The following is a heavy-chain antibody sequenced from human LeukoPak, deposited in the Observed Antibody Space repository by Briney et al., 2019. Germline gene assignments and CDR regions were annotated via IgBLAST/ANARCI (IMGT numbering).Heavy chain of an antibody. J-gene: IGHJ4*02. D-gene: IGHD3-10*01. CDR2: IYYSGST. CDR1: GYSISSGYY. V-gene: IGHV4-38-2*02. CDR3: ASSYYGSGSYYYPFDY. Sequence: PSETLSLTCTVSGYSISSGYYWGWIRQPPGKGLEWIGYIYYSGSTNYNPSLKSRVTISVDTSKNQFSLKLSSVTAADTAVYYCASSYYGSGSYYYPFDYWGQGTLVTVSS.